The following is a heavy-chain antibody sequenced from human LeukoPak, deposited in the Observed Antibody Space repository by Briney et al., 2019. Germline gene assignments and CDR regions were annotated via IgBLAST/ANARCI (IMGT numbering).Heavy chain of an antibody. CDR3: ASHSGRRPGALQY. CDR2: ITPNSDDT. V-gene: IGHV1-2*02. J-gene: IGHJ4*02. Sequence: ASVKVSCKASGYTFTDYYIHWVRQAPGQGLEWMGCITPNSDDTDYAQKFQGRITMSRDTSISTAYMELSRLRSDDTAMYYCASHSGRRPGALQYWGQGTLVTVSS. CDR1: GYTFTDYY. D-gene: IGHD2-15*01.